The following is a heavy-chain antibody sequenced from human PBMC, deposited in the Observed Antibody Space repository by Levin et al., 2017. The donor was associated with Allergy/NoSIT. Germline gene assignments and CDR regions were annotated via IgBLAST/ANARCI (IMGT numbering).Heavy chain of an antibody. J-gene: IGHJ4*02. D-gene: IGHD6-13*01. Sequence: PGGSLRLSCAASGFTFSSYGMHWARQAPGKGLEWVAVISYDGSNKYYEDPVKGRFTISRDNSKNTLYLQMNSLRAEDTAVNYCAKVHPLAGAAAGDYWGQGTLVTVSS. V-gene: IGHV3-30*18. CDR2: ISYDGSNK. CDR3: AKVHPLAGAAAGDY. CDR1: GFTFSSYG.